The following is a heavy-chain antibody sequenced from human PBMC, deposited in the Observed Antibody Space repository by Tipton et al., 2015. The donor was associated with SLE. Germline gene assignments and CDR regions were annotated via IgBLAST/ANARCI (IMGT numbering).Heavy chain of an antibody. CDR2: INTDGSSS. CDR1: GFIFSSYW. D-gene: IGHD3-10*01. CDR3: ARGQSPPLITMVRGTALNY. V-gene: IGHV3-74*01. Sequence: SLRLSCAASGFIFSSYWMHWVRQAPGKGLVWVSRINTDGSSSNYADSVKGRFTISRDNAKNSLSLQMNSLRAEDTAVYYCARGQSPPLITMVRGTALNYWGQGTLVTVSS. J-gene: IGHJ4*02.